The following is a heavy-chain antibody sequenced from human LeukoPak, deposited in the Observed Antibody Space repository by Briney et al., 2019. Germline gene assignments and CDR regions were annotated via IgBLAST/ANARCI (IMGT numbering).Heavy chain of an antibody. Sequence: SETLSLTCSVSGGSINTSPYYWGWIRQSPGRGLEWIGTFYYSGSTYYNASLKSQVSISVDKSKNQFSLRLTSVTAADTAVYYCARQTGSGLFILPGGQGTLVTVSS. V-gene: IGHV4-39*01. CDR3: ARQTGSGLFILP. CDR2: FYYSGST. J-gene: IGHJ4*02. CDR1: GGSINTSPYY. D-gene: IGHD3/OR15-3a*01.